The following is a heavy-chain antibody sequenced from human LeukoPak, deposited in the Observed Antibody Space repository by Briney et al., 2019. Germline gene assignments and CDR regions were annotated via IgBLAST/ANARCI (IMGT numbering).Heavy chain of an antibody. Sequence: SVKVSCKASGGTFSSYAISRVRQAPGQGLEWMGRIIPIFGTANYAQKFQGRVTITTDESTSTAYMELSSLRSEDTAVYYCARNYDILTGYHRGYYMDVWGKGTTVTVSS. D-gene: IGHD3-9*01. CDR1: GGTFSSYA. V-gene: IGHV1-69*05. J-gene: IGHJ6*03. CDR2: IIPIFGTA. CDR3: ARNYDILTGYHRGYYMDV.